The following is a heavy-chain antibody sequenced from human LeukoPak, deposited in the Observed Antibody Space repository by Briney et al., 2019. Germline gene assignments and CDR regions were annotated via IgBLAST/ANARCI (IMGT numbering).Heavy chain of an antibody. D-gene: IGHD4-17*01. CDR1: GGSISSYY. J-gene: IGHJ3*02. V-gene: IGHV4-59*01. Sequence: SETLSLTCIVSGGSISSYYWNWIRQPPGKGLEWIGYIYYSGSTNYNPSLKSRVTISVDTSKNRFSLKLSSVPAADTAVYYCAREREWDYGDYSDAFDIWGQGTMVTVSS. CDR3: AREREWDYGDYSDAFDI. CDR2: IYYSGST.